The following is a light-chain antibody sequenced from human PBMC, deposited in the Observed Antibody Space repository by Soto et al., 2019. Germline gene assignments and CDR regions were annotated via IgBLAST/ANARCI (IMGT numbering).Light chain of an antibody. J-gene: IGKJ1*01. Sequence: DFQMTQSPSSLSASIGDRVTITCRASQSISNYLNWYQLKLGKAPKLLIYAASHLQSGVPSRFRGSGSGTDFTLTISSLQPEDFATYYCQQSYNTQSWTFGQGTKVEIK. CDR2: AAS. CDR1: QSISNY. V-gene: IGKV1-39*01. CDR3: QQSYNTQSWT.